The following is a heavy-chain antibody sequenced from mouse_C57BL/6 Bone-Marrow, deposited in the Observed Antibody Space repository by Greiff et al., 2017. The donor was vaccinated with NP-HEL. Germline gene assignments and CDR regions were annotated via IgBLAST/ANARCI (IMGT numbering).Heavy chain of an antibody. V-gene: IGHV5-17*01. Sequence: EVKVVESGGGLVKPGGSLKLSCAASGFTFSDYGMHWVRQAPEKGLEWVAYISSGSSTIYYADTVKGRFTISRDNAKNTLFLQMTSLRSEDTAMYYCARGITTVVATYFDYWGQGTTLTVSS. CDR2: ISSGSSTI. J-gene: IGHJ2*01. CDR1: GFTFSDYG. D-gene: IGHD1-1*01. CDR3: ARGITTVVATYFDY.